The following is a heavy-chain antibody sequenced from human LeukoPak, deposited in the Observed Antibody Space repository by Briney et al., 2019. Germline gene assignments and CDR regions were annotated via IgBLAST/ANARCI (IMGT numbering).Heavy chain of an antibody. CDR1: GFTFSNYR. CDR2: ISSSSSYI. CDR3: ARDPNYSSGWYGGGHFDY. D-gene: IGHD6-19*01. Sequence: GGSLRLSCAASGFTFSNYRMHWVRQAPGKGLEWVSSISSSSSYIYYADSVKGRFTISRDNAKNSLYLQMNSLRAEDTAVYYCARDPNYSSGWYGGGHFDYWGQGTLVTVSS. J-gene: IGHJ4*02. V-gene: IGHV3-21*01.